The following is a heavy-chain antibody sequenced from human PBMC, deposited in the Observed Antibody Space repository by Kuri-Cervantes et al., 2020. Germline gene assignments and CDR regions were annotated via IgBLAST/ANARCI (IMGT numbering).Heavy chain of an antibody. D-gene: IGHD1-7*01. J-gene: IGHJ3*02. CDR1: GFSLSTSGMC. Sequence: SGPTLVKPTQTLTLTCTFSGFSLSTSGMCVSWIRQPPGKALEWLARIDWDDDKYYSTSLETRLTISKDTSKNQVVLTMTNMDPVDTATYYCARGRLVELGAFDIWGQGTMVTVSS. CDR3: ARGRLVELGAFDI. V-gene: IGHV2-70*11. CDR2: IDWDDDK.